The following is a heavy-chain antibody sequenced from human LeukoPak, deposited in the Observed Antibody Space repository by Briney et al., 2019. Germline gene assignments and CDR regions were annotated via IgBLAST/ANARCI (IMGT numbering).Heavy chain of an antibody. CDR1: GGSISSYY. D-gene: IGHD3-22*01. V-gene: IGHV4-4*07. Sequence: SETLSLTCTVSGGSISSYYWSWIRQPAGKGLEWIGRIYTSGGTNYNPSLKSRVTMSVDTSKNQFSLKLSSVTAADTAVYYCARGSYYYDSTGYYFGWFDPWGQGTLVTVSS. J-gene: IGHJ5*02. CDR3: ARGSYYYDSTGYYFGWFDP. CDR2: IYTSGGT.